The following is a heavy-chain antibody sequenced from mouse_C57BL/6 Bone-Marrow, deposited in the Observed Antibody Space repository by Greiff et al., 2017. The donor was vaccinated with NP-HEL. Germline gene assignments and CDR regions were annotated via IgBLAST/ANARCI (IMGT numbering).Heavy chain of an antibody. Sequence: QVQLQQSGAELARPGASVKMSCKASGYTFTSYTMHWVKQRPGQGLEWIGYINPSSGYTKYNQKFKDKATLTADKSSSTAYMQLSSLTSEDSAVYYCASSSYGNYAMDYWGQGTSVTVSS. V-gene: IGHV1-4*01. CDR1: GYTFTSYT. D-gene: IGHD2-10*02. CDR2: INPSSGYT. CDR3: ASSSYGNYAMDY. J-gene: IGHJ4*01.